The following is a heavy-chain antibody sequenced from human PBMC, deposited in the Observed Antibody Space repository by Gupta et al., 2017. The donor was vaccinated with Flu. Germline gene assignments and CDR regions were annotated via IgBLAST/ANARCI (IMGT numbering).Heavy chain of an antibody. J-gene: IGHJ6*02. D-gene: IGHD6-13*01. Sequence: QVQLVQSGAEVKKPGSSVKVSCKASGGTFSSYAISWVRQAPGQGLEWMGGIIPIFGTANYAQKFQGRVTITADKSTSTAYMELSSLRSEDTAVYYCARVEPWGYSSWNYYYYYGMDVWGQGTTVTVSS. V-gene: IGHV1-69*06. CDR1: GGTFSSYA. CDR2: IIPIFGTA. CDR3: ARVEPWGYSSWNYYYYYGMDV.